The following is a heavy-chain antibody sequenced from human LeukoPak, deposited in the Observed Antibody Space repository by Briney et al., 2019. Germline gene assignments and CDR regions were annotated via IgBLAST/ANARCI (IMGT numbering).Heavy chain of an antibody. D-gene: IGHD2-15*01. Sequence: TGGSLRLSCAAPGFIFDNFWMSWVRQAPGKGLEWVANIKQDGSEIYYVDSVKGRITISRDNAKNSLYLQMNSLRAEDTALYYCARDLRWSHYWYFDLWGRGTLVTVS. J-gene: IGHJ2*01. CDR2: IKQDGSEI. V-gene: IGHV3-7*05. CDR1: GFIFDNFW. CDR3: ARDLRWSHYWYFDL.